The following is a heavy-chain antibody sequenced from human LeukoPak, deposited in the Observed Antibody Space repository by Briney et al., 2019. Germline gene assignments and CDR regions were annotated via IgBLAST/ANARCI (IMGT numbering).Heavy chain of an antibody. Sequence: SETLSLTCAVSGGSFSGYYWSWVRQPPGKGLEWIWEINHTGSTNYITSTKSRATISVDTSKNQFTLKLSAVYAADTAVYYSARVAASGYVDYCRQGTVIIVSS. CDR1: GGSFSGYY. D-gene: IGHD2-15*01. J-gene: IGHJ4*02. CDR3: ARVAASGYVDY. V-gene: IGHV4-34*01. CDR2: INHTGST.